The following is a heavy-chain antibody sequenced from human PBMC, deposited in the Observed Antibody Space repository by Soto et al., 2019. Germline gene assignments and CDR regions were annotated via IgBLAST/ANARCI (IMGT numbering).Heavy chain of an antibody. V-gene: IGHV4-31*03. CDR3: ARGRALYSNYDS. Sequence: QVQLQESGPGLVKPSQTLSLTCTVSGGSISSGDYFWSWIRQYQGKGLEWIGYIYYSGSTYNNPSLKTRVTTSLDTSKSQFSLKLSSMTAADTAVYYCARGRALYSNYDSWGQGTLVTVSS. CDR1: GGSISSGDYF. D-gene: IGHD4-4*01. J-gene: IGHJ5*01. CDR2: IYYSGST.